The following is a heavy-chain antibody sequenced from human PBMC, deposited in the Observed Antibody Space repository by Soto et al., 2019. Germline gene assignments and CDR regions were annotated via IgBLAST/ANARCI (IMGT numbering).Heavy chain of an antibody. CDR1: GGSISSSSYY. CDR3: ARVGSSWYLGMDV. Sequence: LSLTCTVSGGSISSSSYYWGWIRQPPGKGLEWIGSIYYSGSTYYNPSLKSRVTISVDTSKNQFSLKLSSVTAADTAVYYCARVGSSWYLGMDVWGQGTTVTVSS. V-gene: IGHV4-39*07. CDR2: IYYSGST. D-gene: IGHD6-13*01. J-gene: IGHJ6*02.